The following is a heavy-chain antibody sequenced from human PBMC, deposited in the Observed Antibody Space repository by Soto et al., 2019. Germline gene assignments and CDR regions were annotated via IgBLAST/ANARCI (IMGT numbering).Heavy chain of an antibody. V-gene: IGHV3-53*02. CDR1: GFTVSSNY. CDR3: AREGADYYYGMDV. Sequence: EVQLVETGGGLIQPGGSLRLSCAASGFTVSSNYMSWVRQAPGKGLEWVPVIYSGGSTYYADSVKGRFTISRDNSKNTLYLQMNSLRAEDTAVYYCAREGADYYYGMDVWGQGTTVTVSS. D-gene: IGHD3-16*01. J-gene: IGHJ6*02. CDR2: IYSGGST.